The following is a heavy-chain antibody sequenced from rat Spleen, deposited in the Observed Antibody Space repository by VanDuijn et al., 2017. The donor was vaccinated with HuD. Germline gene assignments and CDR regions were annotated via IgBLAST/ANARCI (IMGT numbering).Heavy chain of an antibody. CDR3: ARRGYNNYFFDY. D-gene: IGHD1-10*01. CDR2: ISHDGSGT. J-gene: IGHJ2*01. Sequence: EVQLVESGGGLVQPGRSLKLSCAASGFTFTDYNMAWIRQAPKKGLEWVATISHDGSGTDYRDSVKGRFTISRDNAKSTPYLKMDSLRSEDTATYYGARRGYNNYFFDYWGQGVMVTVSA. CDR1: GFTFTDYN. V-gene: IGHV5-7*01.